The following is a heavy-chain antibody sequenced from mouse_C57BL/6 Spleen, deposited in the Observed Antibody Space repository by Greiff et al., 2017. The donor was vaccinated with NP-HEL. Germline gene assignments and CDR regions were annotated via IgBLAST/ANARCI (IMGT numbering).Heavy chain of an antibody. CDR2: IDPETGGT. Sequence: VQLQQSGAELVRPGASVTLSCKASGYTFTDYEMHWVKQTPVHGLEWIGAIDPETGGTAYNQKFKGKAILTADKSSSTAYMELRSLTSEDSAVYYCTRSAYGSSYEGYYAMDYWGQGTSVTVSS. J-gene: IGHJ4*01. CDR1: GYTFTDYE. V-gene: IGHV1-15*01. D-gene: IGHD1-1*01. CDR3: TRSAYGSSYEGYYAMDY.